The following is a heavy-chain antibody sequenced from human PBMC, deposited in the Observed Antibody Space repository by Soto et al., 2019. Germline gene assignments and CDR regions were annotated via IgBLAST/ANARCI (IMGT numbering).Heavy chain of an antibody. D-gene: IGHD2-2*01. V-gene: IGHV1-18*01. Sequence: QVQLVQSGAELRKPGASVKVSCKTSGYTFRNYGISWVRQAPGQGLEWMGWISTYNSYTHSAKKFQGRVIMTIESSTSSAFLELTHLRTDDTAFYYCAQNITSRIDSWGQGTLVTVSS. J-gene: IGHJ5*01. CDR2: ISTYNSYT. CDR3: AQNITSRIDS. CDR1: GYTFRNYG.